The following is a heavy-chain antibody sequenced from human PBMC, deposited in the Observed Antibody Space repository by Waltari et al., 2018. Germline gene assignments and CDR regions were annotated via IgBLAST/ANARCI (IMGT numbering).Heavy chain of an antibody. CDR3: ARRVYGGNSGLDACDI. J-gene: IGHJ3*02. CDR2: IIPIFGTA. Sequence: QVQLVQSGAEVKKPGSSVKVSCKASGGTFSSYAISWVRQAPGQGLEWMGGIIPIFGTANYAQKFQGRVTITADESTSTAYRELSSLRSEDTAVYYCARRVYGGNSGLDACDIWGQGTMVTVSS. CDR1: GGTFSSYA. V-gene: IGHV1-69*12. D-gene: IGHD4-17*01.